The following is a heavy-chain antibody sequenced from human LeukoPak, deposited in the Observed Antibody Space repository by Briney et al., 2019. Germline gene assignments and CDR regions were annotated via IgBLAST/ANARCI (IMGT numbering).Heavy chain of an antibody. D-gene: IGHD3-3*01. CDR3: ASSRAGAIFGVVIPRSMVFDI. CDR2: IYYSGST. V-gene: IGHV4-31*03. Sequence: KSSETLSLTCTVSGGSISSGGYYWSWIRQHPGKGLEWIGYIYYSGSTYYNPSLKSRVTISVDTSKNQFSLKLSSVTAADTAVYYCASSRAGAIFGVVIPRSMVFDIWGQGTMVTVSS. CDR1: GGSISSGGYY. J-gene: IGHJ3*02.